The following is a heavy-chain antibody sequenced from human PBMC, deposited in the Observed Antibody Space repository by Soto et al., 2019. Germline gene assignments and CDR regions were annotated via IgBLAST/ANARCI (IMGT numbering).Heavy chain of an antibody. V-gene: IGHV3-9*01. D-gene: IGHD1-26*01. J-gene: IGHJ4*02. CDR2: ISWNSGSI. Sequence: GGSLRLSCAASGFTFDDYAMHWVRQAPGKGLEWVSGISWNSGSIGYADSVKGRFTISRDNAKNSLYLQMNSLRAEDTALYYCAKDAAPFIVGATYFDYWGQGTLVTVSS. CDR3: AKDAAPFIVGATYFDY. CDR1: GFTFDDYA.